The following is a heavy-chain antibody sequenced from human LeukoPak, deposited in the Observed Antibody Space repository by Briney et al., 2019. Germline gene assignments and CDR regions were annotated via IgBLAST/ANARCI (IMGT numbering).Heavy chain of an antibody. CDR2: IYNSGTT. D-gene: IGHD3-22*01. J-gene: IGHJ5*02. V-gene: IGHV4-31*03. Sequence: SQTLSLTCTVSGGSISSGGYYWSWIRQDPGKGLEWIGYIYNSGTTYYNPSLKSRVTISLDTSKNQFSLKLSSVTAADTAVYYCARGPFGDSSGYYHWGQGTLVTVSS. CDR3: ARGPFGDSSGYYH. CDR1: GGSISSGGYY.